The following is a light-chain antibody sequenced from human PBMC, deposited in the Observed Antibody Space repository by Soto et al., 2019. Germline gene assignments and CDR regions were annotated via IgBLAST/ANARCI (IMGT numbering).Light chain of an antibody. CDR1: QGISNY. J-gene: IGKJ4*01. CDR3: QQRNSYQCN. CDR2: AAS. V-gene: IGKV1-27*01. Sequence: DIQMTQSPSSLSASVGDRVTITCRASQGISNYLAWYQQKPGKVPKLLIYAASTLQSGVPSRFSGSGARADFTITISSLQPADSATDYCQQRNSYQCNFGAGTKVDI.